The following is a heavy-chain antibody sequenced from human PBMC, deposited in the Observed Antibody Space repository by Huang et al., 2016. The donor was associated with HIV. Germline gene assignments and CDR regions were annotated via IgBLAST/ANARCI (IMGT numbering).Heavy chain of an antibody. CDR3: ARSGDGGKSPMDV. D-gene: IGHD2-15*01. V-gene: IGHV4-61*09. Sequence: QGQLQESGPGLVKPSQTLSPTCAVSGGSIRSGRYYWSWIRQPDGKGLEWIWYIYTNGPTNYNPSLKSRFTISIDTAKNQFSLNRSFVTAADTAVYYCARSGDGGKSPMDVWGKGTTVTVSS. CDR1: GGSIRSGRYY. CDR2: IYTNGPT. J-gene: IGHJ6*03.